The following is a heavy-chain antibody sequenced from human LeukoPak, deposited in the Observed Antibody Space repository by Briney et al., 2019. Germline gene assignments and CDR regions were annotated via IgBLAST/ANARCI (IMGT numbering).Heavy chain of an antibody. CDR2: ISWNSGSI. Sequence: GGSLRLSCAASGFTFDDYAMHWVRQAPGKGLEWVSGISWNSGSIGYADSVKGRFTISRDNAKNSLYLQMNSLRAEDTALYYCAKVRITGTSRDAFDIWGQGTMVTVSS. J-gene: IGHJ3*02. CDR1: GFTFDDYA. D-gene: IGHD1-20*01. CDR3: AKVRITGTSRDAFDI. V-gene: IGHV3-9*01.